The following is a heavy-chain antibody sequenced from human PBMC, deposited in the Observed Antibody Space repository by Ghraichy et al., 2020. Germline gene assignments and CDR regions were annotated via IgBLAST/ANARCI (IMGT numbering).Heavy chain of an antibody. CDR1: GYTLTELS. J-gene: IGHJ5*02. D-gene: IGHD3-10*01. CDR3: ATGGDAADNWFDP. V-gene: IGHV1-24*01. CDR2: LDPEDGET. Sequence: ASVKVSCKVSGYTLTELSMHWVRQAPGKGLEWMGGLDPEDGETIYAQKFQGRVTMTEDTSTDTAYMELSSLRSEDTAVYYCATGGDAADNWFDPWGQGTLVTVSS.